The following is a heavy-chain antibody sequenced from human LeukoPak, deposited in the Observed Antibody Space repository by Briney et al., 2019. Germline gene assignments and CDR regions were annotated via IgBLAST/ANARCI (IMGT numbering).Heavy chain of an antibody. CDR2: INHSGST. J-gene: IGHJ4*02. Sequence: PSETLSLTCAVYGGSFSGYYWSWIRQPPGKGLEWIGEINHSGSTNYNPSLKSRVAISVDTSKNQFSLKLSSVTAADTAVYYCARFELGSPRGFDYWGQGTLVTVSS. V-gene: IGHV4-34*01. CDR1: GGSFSGYY. CDR3: ARFELGSPRGFDY. D-gene: IGHD7-27*01.